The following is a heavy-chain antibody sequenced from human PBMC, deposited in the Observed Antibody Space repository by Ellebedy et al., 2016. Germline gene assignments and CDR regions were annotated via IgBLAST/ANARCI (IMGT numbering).Heavy chain of an antibody. V-gene: IGHV3-21*01. CDR2: ISSSSSYI. J-gene: IGHJ6*02. CDR3: ARDRGGMDV. CDR1: GFTFSSYS. Sequence: GESLKISCAASGFTFSSYSMNWVRQASGKGLEWVSSISSSSSYIYYADSVKGRFTISRDNAKNSLYLQMNSLRAEDTAVYYCARDRGGMDVWGQGTTVTVSS.